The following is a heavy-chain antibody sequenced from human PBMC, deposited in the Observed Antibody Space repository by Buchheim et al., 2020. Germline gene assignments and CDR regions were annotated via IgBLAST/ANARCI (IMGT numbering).Heavy chain of an antibody. D-gene: IGHD2-15*01. CDR3: ARDRCAGGSCFYSFYSGMDV. CDR1: GGFKSGDY. J-gene: IGHJ6*02. V-gene: IGHV4-59*01. CDR2: IYHTGDI. Sequence: QIQLQESGPGLVKSSETLSLSCSVSGGFKSGDYWNWIRQAPGKGLEWIGYIYHTGDINYNPSLKSRVTLSIDTSKNQLSIWLSSVTAADTAVYYCARDRCAGGSCFYSFYSGMDVWGQGTT.